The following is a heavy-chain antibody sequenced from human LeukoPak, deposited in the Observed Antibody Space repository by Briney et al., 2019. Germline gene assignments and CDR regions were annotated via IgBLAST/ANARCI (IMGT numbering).Heavy chain of an antibody. J-gene: IGHJ4*02. Sequence: PSETLSLTCTVSGGSISSYYWSLIRQPPGKGLEWIGYIYYSGSTNYNPSLKSRLTISVDASKNQFSLKLSSVTATDTAVYYCASLTTVTQGYFDSWGQGTLVTVSS. CDR3: ASLTTVTQGYFDS. V-gene: IGHV4-59*08. CDR2: IYYSGST. CDR1: GGSISSYY. D-gene: IGHD4-17*01.